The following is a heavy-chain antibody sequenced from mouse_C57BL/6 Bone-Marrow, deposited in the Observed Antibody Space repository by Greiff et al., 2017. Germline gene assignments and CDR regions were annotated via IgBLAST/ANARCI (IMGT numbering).Heavy chain of an antibody. Sequence: QVQLQQPGAELVRPGTSVKMSCKASGYTFTNYWIDWAKQRPGHGLEWIGDIYPGGGYTNYNEKFKGKAPLTADKSSSTAYMQFSSLTSADSAIKYCASYYYGCFDYWGQGTTLTVSS. V-gene: IGHV1-63*01. CDR1: GYTFTNYW. CDR3: ASYYYGCFDY. CDR2: IYPGGGYT. D-gene: IGHD1-1*01. J-gene: IGHJ2*01.